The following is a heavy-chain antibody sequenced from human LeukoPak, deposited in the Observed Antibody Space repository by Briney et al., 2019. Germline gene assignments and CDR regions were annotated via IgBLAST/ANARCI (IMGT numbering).Heavy chain of an antibody. CDR3: ARSVVVVAANYYYYYYMDV. D-gene: IGHD2-15*01. Sequence: PSETLSPTCTVPGGSISSYYWSWIRQPAGKGLEWIGRIYTSGSTNYNPSLKSRVTMSVDTSKNQFSLKLSSVTAADTAVYYCARSVVVVAANYYYYYYMDVWGKGTTVTVSS. CDR1: GGSISSYY. J-gene: IGHJ6*03. CDR2: IYTSGST. V-gene: IGHV4-4*07.